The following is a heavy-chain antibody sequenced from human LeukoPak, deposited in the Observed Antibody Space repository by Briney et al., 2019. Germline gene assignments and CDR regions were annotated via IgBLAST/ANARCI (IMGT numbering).Heavy chain of an antibody. CDR2: ISASSSSI. CDR1: GFTFSNNA. J-gene: IGHJ4*02. V-gene: IGHV3-48*01. Sequence: GGSLRLSCAASGFTFSNNAMNWVRQAPGKGLEWVSYISASSSSIYYADSVKGRFTVSRDNAKNSLYLQMNSLRAEDTAVYYCAKGIASSGGWYYLDYWGQGILVTVSS. D-gene: IGHD6-19*01. CDR3: AKGIASSGGWYYLDY.